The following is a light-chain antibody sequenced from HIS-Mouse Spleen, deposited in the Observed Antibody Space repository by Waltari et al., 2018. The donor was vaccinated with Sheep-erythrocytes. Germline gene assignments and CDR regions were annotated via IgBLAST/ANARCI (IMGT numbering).Light chain of an antibody. CDR1: QGIRND. J-gene: IGKJ2*01. CDR3: LQDYNYPYT. Sequence: IQMTQSSSSMSASVGDRVTMTCRASQGIRNDLGWYQQKPGKAPKLLIYDASSLQSGVPSRFSGSGSGTDFTLTISSLQPEDFATYYCLQDYNYPYTFGQGTKLEIK. CDR2: DAS. V-gene: IGKV1-6*01.